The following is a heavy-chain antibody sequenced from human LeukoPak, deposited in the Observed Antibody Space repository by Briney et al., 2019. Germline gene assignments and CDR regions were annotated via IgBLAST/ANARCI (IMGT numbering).Heavy chain of an antibody. J-gene: IGHJ4*02. CDR3: ARHERESSGWKYFDY. D-gene: IGHD6-19*01. CDR2: IYYSGST. Sequence: SETLSLTCTVSGGSISSYYWSWIRRPPGKGLEWIGYIYYSGSTNYNPSLKSRVTISVDTSKNQFSLKLSSVTAADTAVHFCARHERESSGWKYFDYWGRGTLVTVSS. CDR1: GGSISSYY. V-gene: IGHV4-59*08.